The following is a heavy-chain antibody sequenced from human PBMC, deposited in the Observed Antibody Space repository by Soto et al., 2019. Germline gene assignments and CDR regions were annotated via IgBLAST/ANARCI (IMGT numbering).Heavy chain of an antibody. CDR2: IHNSGST. V-gene: IGHV4-31*03. CDR1: GASVSGDGSY. D-gene: IGHD6-19*01. Sequence: QVQLQESGPGLVKPSQTLSLTCLVSGASVSGDGSYCSWIRQHPGKGLGFIGYIHNSGSTYSNPSLENRVAMSIDTSKNQFSLRLSSVPAADSAVYFCARDLGSEQWFFDNWGQGILVTVSS. J-gene: IGHJ4*02. CDR3: ARDLGSEQWFFDN.